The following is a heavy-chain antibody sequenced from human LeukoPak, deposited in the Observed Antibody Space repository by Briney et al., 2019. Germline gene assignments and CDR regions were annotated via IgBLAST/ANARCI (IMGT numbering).Heavy chain of an antibody. V-gene: IGHV3-64*01. CDR1: GFTFSNYA. Sequence: GGSLRLSCAASGFTFSNYAMRWVRRAPGKGPEYVASISTNGGSTSYANSVGGRFTISRDNSKNTVYLQMGSLRIEDMALYYCARGPGNYLDFWGQGTLVTVSS. CDR2: ISTNGGST. CDR3: ARGPGNYLDF. D-gene: IGHD4-23*01. J-gene: IGHJ4*02.